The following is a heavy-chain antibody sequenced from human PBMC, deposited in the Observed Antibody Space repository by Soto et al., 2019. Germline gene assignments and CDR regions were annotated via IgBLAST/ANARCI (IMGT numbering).Heavy chain of an antibody. CDR1: GGTFSSYA. J-gene: IGHJ4*02. D-gene: IGHD2-2*02. CDR2: IIPIFNST. Sequence: SVKVSCKASGGTFSSYAISWVRQAPGQGLEWMGGIIPIFNSTKYAQSFQGRVTITADKSTSTASLELSSLRSDDTAVYYCAREGRGKKAGYNGLVSLGYWGQGTLVTVSS. V-gene: IGHV1-69*06. CDR3: AREGRGKKAGYNGLVSLGY.